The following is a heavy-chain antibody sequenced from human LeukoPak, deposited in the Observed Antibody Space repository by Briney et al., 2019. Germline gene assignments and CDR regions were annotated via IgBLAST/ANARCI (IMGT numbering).Heavy chain of an antibody. CDR3: AKTYYDFLSGYNY. Sequence: GGSLRLSCAAPGFTFSSYAMSWVRQAPGKGLEWVSGISGSGGSTYYADSVKGRFTISRDNSKNTLYLQMNSLRAEDTAVYYCAKTYYDFLSGYNYWGQGTLVTVSS. D-gene: IGHD3-3*01. CDR2: ISGSGGST. CDR1: GFTFSSYA. J-gene: IGHJ4*02. V-gene: IGHV3-23*01.